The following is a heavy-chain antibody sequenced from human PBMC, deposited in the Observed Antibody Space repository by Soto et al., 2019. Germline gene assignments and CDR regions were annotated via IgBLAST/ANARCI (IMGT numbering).Heavy chain of an antibody. V-gene: IGHV1-69*09. CDR2: INPLSGIP. D-gene: IGHD2-2*01. Sequence: QVQLVQSGAEVKKHESSVKVSCKTSGGTFVRHVISCVRQAPGQGPEWMGKINPLSGIPNYAQKFQDRVTFTADTDSSTAYMELSSLRSDDTAVYYCAAPACAATWCSPSHNLDHWGQGTLVTVSS. CDR1: GGTFVRHV. J-gene: IGHJ4*02. CDR3: AAPACAATWCSPSHNLDH.